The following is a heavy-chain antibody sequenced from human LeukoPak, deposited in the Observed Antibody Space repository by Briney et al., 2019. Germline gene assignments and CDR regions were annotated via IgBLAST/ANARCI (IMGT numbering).Heavy chain of an antibody. CDR2: ISSNGGST. V-gene: IGHV3-64D*09. D-gene: IGHD6-6*01. J-gene: IGHJ6*02. CDR1: GFTFSSYA. CDR3: VKDPLGLIAAPSMDV. Sequence: GGSLRLSCSASGFTFSSYAMHWVRQAPGKGLEYVSAISSNGGSTYYADSVKGRFTFSRDNSKNTLYLQMSSLRAEDTAVYYCVKDPLGLIAAPSMDVWGQGTTVTVSS.